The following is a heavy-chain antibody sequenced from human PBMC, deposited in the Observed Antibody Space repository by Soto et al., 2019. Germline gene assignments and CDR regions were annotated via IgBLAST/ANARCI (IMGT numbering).Heavy chain of an antibody. J-gene: IGHJ4*02. Sequence: QLLESGGGLVQPGGSLRISCEASGFSFSSYALSWVRQAPGKGLEWVSTFSAGGRAYYADSVKGRFTIAKDTSKNTLRLQASSLRAEDTAVYYCAKESMPQHYGDTLFDYWGQGTRVTVSS. V-gene: IGHV3-23*01. CDR3: AKESMPQHYGDTLFDY. CDR2: FSAGGRA. CDR1: GFSFSSYA. D-gene: IGHD4-17*01.